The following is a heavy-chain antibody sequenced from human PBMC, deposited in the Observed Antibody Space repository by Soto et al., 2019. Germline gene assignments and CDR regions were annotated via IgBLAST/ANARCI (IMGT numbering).Heavy chain of an antibody. Sequence: GSLRLSCAASGFTFSSSWMHWVRQAPGKGLVWVSRVSGDGSSTNYADSVKGRFTISRDNAKNTLYLQMNSLRAEDTAVYYCARGYCSGGSCYKLVDAFDSWGQGTMVTVSS. CDR2: VSGDGSST. J-gene: IGHJ3*02. CDR1: GFTFSSSW. V-gene: IGHV3-74*01. D-gene: IGHD2-15*01. CDR3: ARGYCSGGSCYKLVDAFDS.